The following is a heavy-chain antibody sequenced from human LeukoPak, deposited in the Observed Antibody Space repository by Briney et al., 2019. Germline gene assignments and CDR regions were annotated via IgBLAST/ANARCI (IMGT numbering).Heavy chain of an antibody. CDR2: ISAYNGKT. Sequence: ASVKVSCKASGYTFTSYAISWVRQAPGQGLEWMGWISAYNGKTNYAQKLQGRVTMTTDKSTSTAYMELSSLRSDATAASSCARLYSWNYHAFDIWGQGTTVTVSS. CDR1: GYTFTSYA. J-gene: IGHJ3*02. D-gene: IGHD1-7*01. CDR3: ARLYSWNYHAFDI. V-gene: IGHV1-18*01.